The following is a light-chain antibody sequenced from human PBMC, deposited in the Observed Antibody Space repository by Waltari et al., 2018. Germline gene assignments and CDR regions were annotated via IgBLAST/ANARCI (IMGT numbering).Light chain of an antibody. Sequence: DIQMTQSPSSLSASVGDRVTITCRASQSISSYLNWYQQKPGKAPKLLIYAASSLQSGVPSRFSGSGSGTDFSFTISSLQPEDIATYYCQQFDNLVYTFGQGTKLEIK. CDR2: AAS. CDR3: QQFDNLVYT. J-gene: IGKJ2*01. CDR1: QSISSY. V-gene: IGKV1-33*01.